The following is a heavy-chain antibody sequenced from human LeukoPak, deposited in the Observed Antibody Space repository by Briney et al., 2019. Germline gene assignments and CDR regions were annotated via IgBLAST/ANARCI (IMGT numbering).Heavy chain of an antibody. CDR3: ARDVTYYGGDWFDP. CDR2: ISSGTSTI. J-gene: IGHJ5*02. V-gene: IGHV3-48*04. Sequence: PGGSLRLSCAASGFTFSSSAMNWVRQAPGKGLEWVSYISSGTSTIYYADSVKGRFTISRDNAKTLLYLQMNSLRAEDTAVYYCARDVTYYGGDWFDPWGQGTLVTVSS. CDR1: GFTFSSSA. D-gene: IGHD4-23*01.